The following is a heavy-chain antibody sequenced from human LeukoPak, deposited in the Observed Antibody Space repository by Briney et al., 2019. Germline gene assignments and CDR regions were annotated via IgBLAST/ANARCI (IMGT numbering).Heavy chain of an antibody. CDR1: GFTFDDYA. V-gene: IGHV3-9*01. CDR3: AKDTGSWGWFDP. J-gene: IGHJ5*02. D-gene: IGHD1-26*01. CDR2: ISWNSGSI. Sequence: GRSLRLSCAASGFTFDDYAMHWVRQAPGKGLEWVSGISWNSGSIGYADSVKGRFAISRDNAKNSLYLQMNSLRAEDTALYYCAKDTGSWGWFDPWGQGTLVTVSS.